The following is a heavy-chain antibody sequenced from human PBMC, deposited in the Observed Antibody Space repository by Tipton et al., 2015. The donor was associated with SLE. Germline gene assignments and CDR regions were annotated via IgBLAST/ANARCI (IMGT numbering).Heavy chain of an antibody. Sequence: QVQLVQSGAEVKKPGASVKVSCKASGYTFTSYDINWVRQATGQGLEWMGWMNPNSGNTGYAQKFQGRVTMTRNTSISTAYMELSSLRAEDTAVYYCARSMVQGVMGYYYGMDVWGQGTTVTVSS. CDR3: ARSMVQGVMGYYYGMDV. CDR2: MNPNSGNT. V-gene: IGHV1-8*01. D-gene: IGHD3-10*01. CDR1: GYTFTSYD. J-gene: IGHJ6*02.